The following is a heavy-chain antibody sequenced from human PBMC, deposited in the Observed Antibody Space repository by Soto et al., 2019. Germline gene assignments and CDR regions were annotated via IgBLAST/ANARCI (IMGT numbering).Heavy chain of an antibody. J-gene: IGHJ5*02. Sequence: SETLSLTCTVSGGSISSGGYYWGWIRQPPGKGLEWIGNIHYSGSAYYNPSLKSRVTISVDTSKNQFSLNLSSVTAADTAVYYCARSVFPWGQGTLVTVSS. CDR1: GGSISSGGYY. V-gene: IGHV4-39*01. CDR3: ARSVFP. CDR2: IHYSGSA.